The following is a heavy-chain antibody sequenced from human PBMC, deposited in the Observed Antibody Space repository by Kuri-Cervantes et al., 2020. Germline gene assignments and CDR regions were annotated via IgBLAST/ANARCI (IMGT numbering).Heavy chain of an antibody. CDR3: ARGALWFGYYRAYGMDV. CDR2: IWYDGSNK. CDR1: GFTFSSYG. V-gene: IGHV3-33*01. J-gene: IGHJ6*02. D-gene: IGHD3-10*01. Sequence: GESLKISCAASGFTFSSYGMHWVRQAPGKGLEWVAVIWYDGSNKYYADSVKGRFTISRDKSKNTLYLQMNSLSAEDTAVYYCARGALWFGYYRAYGMDVWGQGTTVTVSS.